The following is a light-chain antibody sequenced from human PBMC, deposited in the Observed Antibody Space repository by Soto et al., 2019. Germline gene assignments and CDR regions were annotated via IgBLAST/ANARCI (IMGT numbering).Light chain of an antibody. CDR2: EVS. CDR1: SSDIGVYNY. J-gene: IGLJ3*02. Sequence: QSALTQPASVSGSPGQSITITCTGTSSDIGVYNYVSWYQQHPGTAPKLVICEVSNRPSGVSSRFSGSTSGTTASLTISGLRNEDEADYCCTSFTTTNILVFGGGTKLTVL. CDR3: TSFTTTNILV. V-gene: IGLV2-14*01.